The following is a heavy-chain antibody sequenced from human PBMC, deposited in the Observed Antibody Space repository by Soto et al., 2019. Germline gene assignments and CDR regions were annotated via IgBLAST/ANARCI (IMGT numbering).Heavy chain of an antibody. Sequence: RGESLKISCQASGYSFTTYWISWVRQMPGKGLECMGRIDPTDSYTDYSPSFQGHVTISADKSISTAYLQWSSLKASDTAMYYCARGRTPRYSTYYYYGMDVWGQGTTVTVSS. CDR2: IDPTDSYT. J-gene: IGHJ6*02. CDR1: GYSFTTYW. V-gene: IGHV5-10-1*01. CDR3: ARGRTPRYSTYYYYGMDV. D-gene: IGHD6-13*01.